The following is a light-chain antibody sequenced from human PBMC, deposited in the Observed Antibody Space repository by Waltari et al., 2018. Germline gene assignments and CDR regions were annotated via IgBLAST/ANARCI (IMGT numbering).Light chain of an antibody. CDR1: QRVDRNY. CDR2: GSL. V-gene: IGKV3-20*01. CDR3: QQYSSSPLT. Sequence: EIVLTQSPGALSLSPGESVTLSCRARQRVDRNYLAWYQQKPGQAPRLVIYGSLSRATGVPDRFSGSGSGTDFTLTINRLEPEDFGVYYCQQYSSSPLTFGPGTTVDIK. J-gene: IGKJ3*01.